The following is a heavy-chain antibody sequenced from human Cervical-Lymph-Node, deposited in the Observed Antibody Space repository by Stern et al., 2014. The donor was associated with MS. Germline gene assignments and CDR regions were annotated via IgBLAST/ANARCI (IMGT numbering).Heavy chain of an antibody. J-gene: IGHJ4*02. D-gene: IGHD6-13*01. CDR1: GFTFSSYG. CDR2: IWYDGSNK. V-gene: IGHV3-33*01. Sequence: QVQLVESGGGVVQPGRSLRLSCAASGFTFSSYGMHWVRQAPGKGLEWVAGIWYDGSNKYYADSVKGRFTISRDNSKNTLYLQMNSLRAEDTAVYYCARDRYSSSWYNYFDYWGQGTLVTVSS. CDR3: ARDRYSSSWYNYFDY.